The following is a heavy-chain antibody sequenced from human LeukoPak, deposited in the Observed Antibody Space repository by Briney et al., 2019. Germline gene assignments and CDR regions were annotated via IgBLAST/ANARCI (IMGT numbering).Heavy chain of an antibody. V-gene: IGHV4-39*07. CDR1: GGSISSSSYY. CDR3: ARGSPYGY. CDR2: IYYTGST. Sequence: PSETLSLTCTVSGGSISSSSYYWGWIRQPPGKGLEWIGSIYYTGSTYHNPSLKSRVTISIDTSKNQFSLKLSSVTAADTAVYYCARGSPYGYWGQGTLATVSS. J-gene: IGHJ4*02. D-gene: IGHD4-17*01.